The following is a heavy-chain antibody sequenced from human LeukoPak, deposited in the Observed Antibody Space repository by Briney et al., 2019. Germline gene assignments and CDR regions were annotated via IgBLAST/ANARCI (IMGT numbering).Heavy chain of an antibody. J-gene: IGHJ4*02. CDR2: INHSGST. CDR1: GGSFSGYY. Sequence: SETLSLTCAVYGGSFSGYYWSWIRQPPGKGLEWIGEINHSGSTNYNPSLKSRVTISVDTSKNQFSLKLSSVTAADTAVYYCARGVPYYYDSSGYPDPPYYFDYWGQGTLVTVSS. D-gene: IGHD3-22*01. V-gene: IGHV4-34*01. CDR3: ARGVPYYYDSSGYPDPPYYFDY.